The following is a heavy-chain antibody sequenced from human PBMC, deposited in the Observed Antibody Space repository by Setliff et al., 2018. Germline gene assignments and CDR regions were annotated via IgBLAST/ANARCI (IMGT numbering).Heavy chain of an antibody. J-gene: IGHJ6*02. CDR1: GDSISSTYH. V-gene: IGHV4-38-2*02. CDR3: AGLADRLDGAVAGYGMDV. Sequence: PSETLSLTCNVSGDSISSTYHWGWIRQSPGKGLEWIGTIYHSGNTYYNPSLKSRVTISVDTSKNQFSLKLSSVPAADTAVYYFAGLADRLDGAVAGYGMDVWGQGTTVTVSS. D-gene: IGHD6-19*01. CDR2: IYHSGNT.